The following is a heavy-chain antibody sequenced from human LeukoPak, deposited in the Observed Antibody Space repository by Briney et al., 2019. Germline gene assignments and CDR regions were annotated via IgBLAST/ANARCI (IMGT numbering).Heavy chain of an antibody. Sequence: ASVKVSCKASGYTFTSHFMHWVRQATGQGLEWMGWMNPNSGNTGYAQKFQGRVTITRNTSISTAYMELSSLRSEDTAVYYCARGSRLYAFDIWGQGTMVTVSS. CDR1: GYTFTSHF. CDR2: MNPNSGNT. J-gene: IGHJ3*02. D-gene: IGHD3-22*01. CDR3: ARGSRLYAFDI. V-gene: IGHV1-8*03.